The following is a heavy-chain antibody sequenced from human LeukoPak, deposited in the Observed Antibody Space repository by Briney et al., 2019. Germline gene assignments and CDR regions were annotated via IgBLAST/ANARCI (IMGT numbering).Heavy chain of an antibody. J-gene: IGHJ4*02. Sequence: PSETLSLTCTVSGGSISNYYWNWIRQPPGKGLEWIGYIYYGGTSTYNSSLKSRVTISVDTSTNQYSLKLTSVTAADTAVYYCARGGGYASPFDYWGQGTLVTVSS. CDR1: GGSISNYY. CDR2: IYYGGTS. CDR3: ARGGGYASPFDY. V-gene: IGHV4-59*08. D-gene: IGHD3-22*01.